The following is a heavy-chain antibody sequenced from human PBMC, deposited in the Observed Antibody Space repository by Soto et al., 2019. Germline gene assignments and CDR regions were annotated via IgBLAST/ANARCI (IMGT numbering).Heavy chain of an antibody. J-gene: IGHJ6*02. Sequence: GGSLRLSCETSGFSFSVYGMHWVRQAPGKGLEWVAVIWYDASKQFYAASVEGRFTISRDNSKAILYLQMNSLSTEDTAVYYCTRKKEWLIQNFYYYGMDVWGPGTTVTVSS. V-gene: IGHV3-33*01. CDR3: TRKKEWLIQNFYYYGMDV. D-gene: IGHD6-19*01. CDR1: GFSFSVYG. CDR2: IWYDASKQ.